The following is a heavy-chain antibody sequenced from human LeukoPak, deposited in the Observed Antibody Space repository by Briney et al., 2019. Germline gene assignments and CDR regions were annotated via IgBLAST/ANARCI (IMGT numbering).Heavy chain of an antibody. CDR3: ARDPAERLRGASYYYYMDV. Sequence: ASVKVSGKVSGYTLTELSMHWVRQAPGKGLEWMGGFDPEDGETIYAQKFQGRVTMTEDTSTDTAYMELSSLRSEDTAVYYCARDPAERLRGASYYYYMDVWGKGTTVTVSS. D-gene: IGHD1-1*01. CDR1: GYTLTELS. V-gene: IGHV1-24*01. CDR2: FDPEDGET. J-gene: IGHJ6*03.